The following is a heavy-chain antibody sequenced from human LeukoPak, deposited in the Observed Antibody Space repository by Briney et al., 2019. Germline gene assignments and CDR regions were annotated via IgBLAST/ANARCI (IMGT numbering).Heavy chain of an antibody. J-gene: IGHJ4*02. CDR3: ARDLTYSSSSFDY. Sequence: GASVKVSCKASGYTFTGYYMHWVRQAPGQGLEWMGWINPNSGGTNYAQKFQGRVTMTTDTSTSTAYMELRSLRSDDTAVYYCARDLTYSSSSFDYWGQGTLVTVSS. CDR2: INPNSGGT. CDR1: GYTFTGYY. V-gene: IGHV1-2*02. D-gene: IGHD6-13*01.